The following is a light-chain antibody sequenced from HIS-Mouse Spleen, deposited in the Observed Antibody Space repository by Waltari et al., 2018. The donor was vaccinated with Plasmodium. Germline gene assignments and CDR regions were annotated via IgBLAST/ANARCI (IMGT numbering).Light chain of an antibody. CDR2: PGS. CDR1: KLGDKY. Sequence: SYGLPQPPPVSLSPEQTARITCAGEKLGDKYACWYQQKRGESPVLVIYPGSKPPSGIHERFTGSNSVHTGTLTISGTPAMNEADCYCQAWDSSTEVVGGGTKLPVL. CDR3: QAWDSSTEV. V-gene: IGLV3-1*01. J-gene: IGLJ2*01.